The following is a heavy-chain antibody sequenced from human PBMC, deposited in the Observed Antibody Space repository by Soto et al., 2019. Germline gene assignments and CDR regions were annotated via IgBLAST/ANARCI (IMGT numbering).Heavy chain of an antibody. V-gene: IGHV4-39*02. CDR1: GGSINSSKY. CDR2: ISYGGST. J-gene: IGHJ4*02. Sequence: SETLSLTCSVSGGSINSSKYWAWVRQSPGRGLEWIGTISYGGSTYYNPSLQSRVTISVDASKNHFDLRLIIETAADTSTYFSARQRFERICWYYPLDYWGPGTLVTVSS. D-gene: IGHD3-10*01. CDR3: ARQRFERICWYYPLDY.